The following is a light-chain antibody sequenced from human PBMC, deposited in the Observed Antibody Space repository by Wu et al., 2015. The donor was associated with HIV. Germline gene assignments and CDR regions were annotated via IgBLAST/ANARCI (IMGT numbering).Light chain of an antibody. CDR2: GAS. Sequence: EIVMTQSPATLSVSPGERATLSCRASQSVNSNLAWYQQRPGQAPRLLIYGASTRATGIPARFSGSGSGTEFTLTISGMQSGDFAIYSCQQYDNWPRTFGQGTKVEMK. CDR3: QQYDNWPRT. J-gene: IGKJ1*01. CDR1: QSVNSN. V-gene: IGKV3-15*01.